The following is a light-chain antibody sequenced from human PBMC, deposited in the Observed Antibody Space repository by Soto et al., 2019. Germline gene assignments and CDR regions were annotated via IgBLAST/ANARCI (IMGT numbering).Light chain of an antibody. CDR1: SSNIGNNY. J-gene: IGLJ1*01. Sequence: QSVLTQPPSVSAAPGQKVTISCSGRSSNIGNNYVSWYQQLPGTAPKLLIYENNKRPSGIPDLFSGSKSGTSATLGITGLQTGDEADYYCGTWDSSLSAYVFGTGTKVTVL. CDR2: ENN. CDR3: GTWDSSLSAYV. V-gene: IGLV1-51*02.